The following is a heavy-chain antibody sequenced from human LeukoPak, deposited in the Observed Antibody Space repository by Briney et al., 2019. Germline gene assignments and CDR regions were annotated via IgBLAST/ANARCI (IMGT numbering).Heavy chain of an antibody. V-gene: IGHV1-18*01. CDR2: ISVYNGNT. Sequence: ASVKVSCKASGYTFTSYGITWVRQAPGQGLEWVGWISVYNGNTNYPQKLQGRVSMTTDTSTSTAYMDLRSLRSDDTAVYYCARANSGYDRGGLDYWGQGTLVTVSS. J-gene: IGHJ4*02. CDR3: ARANSGYDRGGLDY. D-gene: IGHD5-12*01. CDR1: GYTFTSYG.